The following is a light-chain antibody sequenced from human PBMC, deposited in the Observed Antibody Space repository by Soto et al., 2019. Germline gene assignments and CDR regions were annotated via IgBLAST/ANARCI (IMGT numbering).Light chain of an antibody. V-gene: IGKV3-15*01. CDR3: QQHHNWPPWT. CDR2: GAS. Sequence: EIVMTQSPATLSVSPGGRATLSCRASQSVSSNLAWYQQKPGQAPRLLIYGASTRATGIPARFSGSGSGTEFILTISSLQSEDFAVYFCQQHHNWPPWTFGQGTKVDIK. J-gene: IGKJ1*01. CDR1: QSVSSN.